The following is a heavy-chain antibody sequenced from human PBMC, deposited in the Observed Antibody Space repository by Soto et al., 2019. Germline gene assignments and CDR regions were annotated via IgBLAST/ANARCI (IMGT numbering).Heavy chain of an antibody. J-gene: IGHJ4*02. Sequence: QVQLQESGPGLVKPSQTLSLTCTVSGGSISRGAYYWSWIRQPPGRGLEWIGYIHYSGSTYSNPSLNSRVTMSVDTSKNQFSLKLASVTAADTAVFFCARGNADYSYEYYFDYWGQGSLVTVSS. D-gene: IGHD4-4*01. CDR1: GGSISRGAYY. V-gene: IGHV4-31*03. CDR2: IHYSGST. CDR3: ARGNADYSYEYYFDY.